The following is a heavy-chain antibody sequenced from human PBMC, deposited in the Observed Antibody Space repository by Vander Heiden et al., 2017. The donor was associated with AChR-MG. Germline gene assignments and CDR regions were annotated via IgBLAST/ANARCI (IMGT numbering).Heavy chain of an antibody. D-gene: IGHD6-13*01. Sequence: QVQLVQSGAEVKKPGPSVKVSCKASGYIFTIYDINWVRQATGQGLEWMGWMNPNSGNTGYAQKFQGRVTMTRNTSISTAYMELSSLRSEDTAVYYCARGRIAAAVYYYYYMDVWGKGTTVTVSS. CDR2: MNPNSGNT. CDR3: ARGRIAAAVYYYYYMDV. V-gene: IGHV1-8*01. J-gene: IGHJ6*03. CDR1: GYIFTIYD.